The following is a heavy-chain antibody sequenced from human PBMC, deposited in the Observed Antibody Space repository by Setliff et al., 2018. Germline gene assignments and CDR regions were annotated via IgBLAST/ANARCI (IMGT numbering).Heavy chain of an antibody. CDR2: IYYSGST. J-gene: IGHJ4*02. CDR3: ARGAPQWLAQPNLDY. Sequence: PSETLSLTCTVSGGSISSYYWSWIRQPPGKGLEWIGYIYYSGSTNYNPSLKSRVTISVDTSKNQFSLKLSTVTAADTAVYYWARGAPQWLAQPNLDYWGQGTLVTVSS. CDR1: GGSISSYY. D-gene: IGHD6-19*01. V-gene: IGHV4-59*01.